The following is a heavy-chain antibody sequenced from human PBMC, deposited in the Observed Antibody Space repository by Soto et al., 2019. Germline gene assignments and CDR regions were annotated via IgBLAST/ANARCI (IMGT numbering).Heavy chain of an antibody. CDR2: IYYSGRT. CDR1: GRTISSSSYH. Sequence: SDTLSLTCTVSGRTISSSSYHWGWIRQPPGDGLEWIGSIYYSGRTYYNPSLKNRITISLDTSKNQFSLKLSSLSAADTAVYYCARHVSFYYYYGMDVWGQGTTVT. CDR3: ARHVSFYYYYGMDV. D-gene: IGHD2-8*01. J-gene: IGHJ6*02. V-gene: IGHV4-39*01.